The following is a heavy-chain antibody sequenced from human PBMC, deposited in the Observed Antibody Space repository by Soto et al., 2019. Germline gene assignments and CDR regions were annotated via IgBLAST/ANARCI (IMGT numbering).Heavy chain of an antibody. V-gene: IGHV3-21*02. CDR2: ISSSRNYI. CDR3: ARENTYGDLNSFAY. D-gene: IGHD4-17*01. Sequence: EVQLVESGGGLVKPGGSLRLSGTASGFTCSSFNLNWVRQAPGKGLEWVSSISSSRNYIYYADSMKGRFNISRDNAKNSLYVQMDRLRAEDTAVYYCARENTYGDLNSFAYRGQGTLVTVSS. J-gene: IGHJ4*02. CDR1: GFTCSSFN.